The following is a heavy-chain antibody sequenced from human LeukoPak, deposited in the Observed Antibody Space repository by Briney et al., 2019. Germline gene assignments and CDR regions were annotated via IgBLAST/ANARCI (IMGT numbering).Heavy chain of an antibody. CDR2: IFHGGNT. CDR3: AREEVTIFGVAP. CDR1: GGSISSNNW. Sequence: PSGTLSLTCAVSGGSISSNNWWSWFRQPPGRGLEWIAEIFHGGNTNYNPSLKSRVTISVDRSKNQFSLKLSSVTAADTAVYYCAREEVTIFGVAPWGHGTLVTVSS. V-gene: IGHV4-4*02. J-gene: IGHJ5*02. D-gene: IGHD3-3*01.